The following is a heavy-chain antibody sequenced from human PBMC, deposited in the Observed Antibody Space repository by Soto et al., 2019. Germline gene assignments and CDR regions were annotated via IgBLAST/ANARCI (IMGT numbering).Heavy chain of an antibody. CDR1: GFGFSGYA. V-gene: IGHV3-30-3*01. J-gene: IGHJ5*02. CDR3: VRDKGQQLILSWFDP. Sequence: QVQLVESGGGVVQPGKSLRLSCAASGFGFSGYAMHWVRQAPGKGLEWVAVISFDGTNKYYPDSLKGRFTISRDNLKDTLYLQMNSLRPEDTAVYYCVRDKGQQLILSWFDPWGQGTLVIVSS. CDR2: ISFDGTNK. D-gene: IGHD6-13*01.